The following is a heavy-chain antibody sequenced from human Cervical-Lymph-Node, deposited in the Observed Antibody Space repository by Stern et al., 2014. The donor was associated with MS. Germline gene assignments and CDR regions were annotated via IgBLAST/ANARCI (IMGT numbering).Heavy chain of an antibody. CDR2: ISDTGTT. V-gene: IGHV4-59*02. Sequence: QVQLQESGPGLVKPSETLSLTCTVSGGAVSDYYWTWIRQRPGKGLEWIGYISDTGTTNYNPSLHSRVTLTLDTSQNQVSLRLRSVTAADTAVYYCARDPSTTASDWFFDLWGRGSQVTGSS. CDR3: ARDPSTTASDWFFDL. D-gene: IGHD2-21*02. CDR1: GGAVSDYY. J-gene: IGHJ2*01.